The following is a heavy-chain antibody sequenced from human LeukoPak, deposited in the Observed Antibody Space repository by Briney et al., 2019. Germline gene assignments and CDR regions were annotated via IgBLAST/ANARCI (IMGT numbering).Heavy chain of an antibody. Sequence: GGSLRLSCAASGFTFSSYAMSWVRQAPGKGLEWVSAISGSGGSTYYADSVKGRFTISRDNSKNTLYLQMNSLRAEDTAVYYCARSLAYAYCGGDCQGAFDIWGQGTMVTVSS. V-gene: IGHV3-23*01. CDR1: GFTFSSYA. J-gene: IGHJ3*02. CDR3: ARSLAYAYCGGDCQGAFDI. D-gene: IGHD2-21*02. CDR2: ISGSGGST.